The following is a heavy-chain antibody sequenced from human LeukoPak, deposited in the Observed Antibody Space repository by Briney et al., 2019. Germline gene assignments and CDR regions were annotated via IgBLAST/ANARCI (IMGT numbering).Heavy chain of an antibody. CDR1: GFSVSSNS. D-gene: IGHD6-19*01. J-gene: IGHJ6*03. V-gene: IGHV3-53*01. CDR3: ARVLAAIALRDYHYVDV. CDR2: IYSRDVT. Sequence: AGGSLRLSCAASGFSVSSNSLSWVRQAPGKGLECVSIIYSRDVTSYVDSVKDRFTISRDSDKNTLFLQMDSLRSDDTAVYYCARVLAAIALRDYHYVDVWGKGTTVTVSS.